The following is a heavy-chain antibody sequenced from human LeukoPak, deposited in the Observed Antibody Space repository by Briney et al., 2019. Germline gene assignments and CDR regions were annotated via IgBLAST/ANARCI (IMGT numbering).Heavy chain of an antibody. J-gene: IGHJ5*01. CDR2: FVVEDGER. V-gene: IGHV1-24*01. CDR1: GYTLSDVS. CDR3: ATLDLPPSTSAVAS. D-gene: IGHD2-2*01. Sequence: ASVKVSCKVSGYTLSDVSMHWVRQGPGKGLEWMGGFVVEDGERIYAQKFRGRVRVTEDTSTDTAYMELSSLRSEDTAVYYCATLDLPPSTSAVASRGQGTLVTVSS.